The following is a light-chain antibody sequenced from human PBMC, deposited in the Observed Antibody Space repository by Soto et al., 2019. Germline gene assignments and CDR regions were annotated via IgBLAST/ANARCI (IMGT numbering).Light chain of an antibody. J-gene: IGLJ3*02. CDR1: SSDVGGYNY. CDR3: SSYTSSSTPWV. CDR2: EVS. V-gene: IGLV2-14*01. Sequence: QSALTQPASVSGSPGQSITISCTGTSSDVGGYNYVSWYQQHLGKAPKLMIYEVSNRPSGVSNRFSGSKSGNTASLTISGLQAEDEADYYCSSYTSSSTPWVFGGGTKVTVL.